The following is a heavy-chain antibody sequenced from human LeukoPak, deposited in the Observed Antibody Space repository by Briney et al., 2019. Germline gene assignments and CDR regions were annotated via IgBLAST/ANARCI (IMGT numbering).Heavy chain of an antibody. J-gene: IGHJ4*02. V-gene: IGHV1-2*02. Sequence: ASVKVSCKASGYTFTGCYMHWVRQAPGQGLEWMGWINPNSGGTNYAQKFQGRVTMTRDTSISTAYMELSRLRSDDTAVYYCARLIAPRQLVLTVATDPDYWGQGTLVTVSS. D-gene: IGHD6-13*01. CDR2: INPNSGGT. CDR1: GYTFTGCY. CDR3: ARLIAPRQLVLTVATDPDY.